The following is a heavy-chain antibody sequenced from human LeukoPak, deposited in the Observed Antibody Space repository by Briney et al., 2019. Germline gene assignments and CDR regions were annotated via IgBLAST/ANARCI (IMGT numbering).Heavy chain of an antibody. V-gene: IGHV1-8*01. Sequence: GGSLRVSCEASGDTFTRDAISWVRHAPGQGLEWVGRIKTNSGNADYAQKFQGRVTMTRNNSMSTAYMELSSLRSEDTAVYYCARVTMVRGANGCYFDYSGEGELGTASS. CDR1: GDTFTRDA. CDR3: ARVTMVRGANGCYFDY. J-gene: IGHJ4*02. CDR2: IKTNSGNA. D-gene: IGHD3-10*01.